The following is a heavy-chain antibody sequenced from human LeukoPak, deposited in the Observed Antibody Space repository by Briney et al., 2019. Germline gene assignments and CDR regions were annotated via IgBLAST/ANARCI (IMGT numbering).Heavy chain of an antibody. J-gene: IGHJ6*02. D-gene: IGHD1-1*01. CDR3: ARSRTPFYYYGMHV. V-gene: IGHV1-2*02. CDR2: IDPNSGGT. Sequence: ASVKVSCKASGYFFTDYYVHWIRQAPGQGLEWMGWIDPNSGGTHHAPNFQGRATMTRDTSSSTVYMDLSRPRSADTAIYYCARSRTPFYYYGMHVWGLGTSVTVSS. CDR1: GYFFTDYY.